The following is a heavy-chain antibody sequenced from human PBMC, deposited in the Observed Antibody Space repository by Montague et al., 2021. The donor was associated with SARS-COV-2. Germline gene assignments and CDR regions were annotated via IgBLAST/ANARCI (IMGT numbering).Heavy chain of an antibody. D-gene: IGHD6-19*01. V-gene: IGHV4-39*07. CDR2: IFYRGNT. CDR3: ASRGAVAGKVYFQH. Sequence: SETLSLTCTVSGGSINNTSYYWGWIRQPPGKGLEWIGSIFYRGNTHYNASLKSRVTVSVDTSKNQFSLNLTSVTAADTAVYYCASRGAVAGKVYFQHWGQGTLVTVSS. CDR1: GGSINNTSYY. J-gene: IGHJ1*01.